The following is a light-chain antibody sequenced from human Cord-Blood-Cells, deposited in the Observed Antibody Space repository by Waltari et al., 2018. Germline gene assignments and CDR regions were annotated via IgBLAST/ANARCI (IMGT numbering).Light chain of an antibody. V-gene: IGKV1-39*01. J-gene: IGKJ2*01. CDR2: AAS. CDR3: QQSYSTLPYT. CDR1: QSISSY. Sequence: DIQMTQSPSSLSASVGARVTITCRASQSISSYLNWYQQKPGKAPKLLIYAASSLQSGVPSRFSSSGSGTDFTHIIISLQPEDFATYYCQQSYSTLPYTFGQGTKLEIK.